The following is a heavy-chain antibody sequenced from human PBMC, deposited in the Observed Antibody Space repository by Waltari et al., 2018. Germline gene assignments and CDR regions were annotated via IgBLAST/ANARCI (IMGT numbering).Heavy chain of an antibody. CDR2: IYYSGST. V-gene: IGHV4-59*11. Sequence: QVQLQESGPGLVKPSETLSLTCTVSGGSISSHYWSWIRQPPGKGLEWIGYIYYSGSTNYNPALKSRVSVSVATSKNQCSLKLRSVTAADTAVYYCARDRVRDYYVSSGYYYGARAFDIWGQGTMVTVSS. CDR1: GGSISSHY. J-gene: IGHJ3*02. CDR3: ARDRVRDYYVSSGYYYGARAFDI. D-gene: IGHD3-22*01.